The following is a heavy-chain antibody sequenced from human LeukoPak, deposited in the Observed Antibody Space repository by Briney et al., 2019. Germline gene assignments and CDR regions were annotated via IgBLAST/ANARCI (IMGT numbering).Heavy chain of an antibody. V-gene: IGHV4-4*07. CDR3: AREGYGSGSLYWFDP. J-gene: IGHJ5*02. CDR1: GGSISSYY. D-gene: IGHD3-10*01. Sequence: PSETLSPTCTVSGGSISSYYWSWIRQPAGKGLEWIGRIYTSGSTNYNPSLKSRVTMSVDTSKNQFSLKLSSVTAADTAVYYCAREGYGSGSLYWFDPWGQGILVTVSS. CDR2: IYTSGST.